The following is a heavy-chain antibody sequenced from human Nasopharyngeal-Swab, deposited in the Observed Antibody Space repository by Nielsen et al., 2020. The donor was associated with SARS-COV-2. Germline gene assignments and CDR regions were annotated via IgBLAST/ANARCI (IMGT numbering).Heavy chain of an antibody. Sequence: SLKISWAASGFTFYDYAMHCVRQAPGKGLEWVSGISWNSGSIVYADSVKGRFTISRDNAKNSLYLQMNSLRAEDTALYYCARGMTTVTLWGQGTLVTVSS. D-gene: IGHD4-17*01. CDR2: ISWNSGSI. J-gene: IGHJ4*02. CDR1: GFTFYDYA. V-gene: IGHV3-9*01. CDR3: ARGMTTVTL.